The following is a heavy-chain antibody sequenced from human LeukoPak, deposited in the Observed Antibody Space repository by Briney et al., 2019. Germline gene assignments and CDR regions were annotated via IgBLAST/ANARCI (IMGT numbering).Heavy chain of an antibody. Sequence: SVKVSCKASGYTFTSYAISWVRQAPGQGLEWMGGIIPIFGTANYAQKFQGRVTITADESTSTAYMELSSLRSEDTAVYYCARDYGGNSGWFDPWGQGTLVTVSS. CDR1: GYTFTSYA. D-gene: IGHD4-23*01. CDR3: ARDYGGNSGWFDP. CDR2: IIPIFGTA. V-gene: IGHV1-69*13. J-gene: IGHJ5*02.